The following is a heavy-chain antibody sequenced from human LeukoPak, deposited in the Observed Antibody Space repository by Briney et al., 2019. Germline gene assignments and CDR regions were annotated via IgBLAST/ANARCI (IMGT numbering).Heavy chain of an antibody. V-gene: IGHV1-24*01. D-gene: IGHD7-27*01. Sequence: ASVKVSCKVSGYTLTELSMHWVRQAPGKGLEWMGGFDPEDGETIYAQKFQGRVTMTEDTSTDTAYMELSSLRSEGTAVYYCVTLSTGVRFPAFDYWGQGTLVTVSS. CDR2: FDPEDGET. CDR3: VTLSTGVRFPAFDY. CDR1: GYTLTELS. J-gene: IGHJ4*02.